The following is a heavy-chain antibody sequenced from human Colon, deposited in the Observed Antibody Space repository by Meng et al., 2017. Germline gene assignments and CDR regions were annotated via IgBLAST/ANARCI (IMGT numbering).Heavy chain of an antibody. CDR2: IYNSGST. V-gene: IGHV4-59*01. J-gene: IGHJ4*02. CDR1: TDSMTNYY. D-gene: IGHD3-22*01. CDR3: ARALVDDTSGYYLNY. Sequence: SETLSLTCNVSTDSMTNYYWTWIRQSPGKGLEWIGFIYNSGSTNYNSSLRSRVTILVDTSKNQFSLNLTSVTAADTAVYFCARALVDDTSGYYLNYWGQGILVTVSS.